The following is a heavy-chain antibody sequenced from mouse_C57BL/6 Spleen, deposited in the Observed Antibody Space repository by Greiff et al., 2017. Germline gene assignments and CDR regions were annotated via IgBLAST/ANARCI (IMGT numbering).Heavy chain of an antibody. V-gene: IGHV1-26*01. CDR2: INPNNGGT. J-gene: IGHJ3*01. CDR1: GFTFTDYY. Sequence: VQLQQSGPELVKPGASVKISCKASGFTFTDYYMNWVKQSHGKSLEWIGDINPNNGGTSYNQKFKGKATLTVDKSSSTAYMELRSLTSEDSAVYYCARGRDSSGYRGFAYWGQGTLVTVSA. CDR3: ARGRDSSGYRGFAY. D-gene: IGHD3-2*02.